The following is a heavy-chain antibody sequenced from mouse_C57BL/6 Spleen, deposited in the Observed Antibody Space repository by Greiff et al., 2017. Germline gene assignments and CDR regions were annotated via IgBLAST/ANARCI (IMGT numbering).Heavy chain of an antibody. CDR3: ARRGSAGYVGYAMDY. CDR2: IDPANGNT. CDR1: GFNIKNTY. Sequence: VQLQQSVAELVRPGASVKLSCTASGFNIKNTYMHWVKQRPEQGLEWIGRIDPANGNTKYAAKFQGKATITAAPSSNTAYLQLISLTSSDTSIYYCARRGSAGYVGYAMDYWGQGTTVTVAS. D-gene: IGHD3-2*02. V-gene: IGHV14-3*01. J-gene: IGHJ4*01.